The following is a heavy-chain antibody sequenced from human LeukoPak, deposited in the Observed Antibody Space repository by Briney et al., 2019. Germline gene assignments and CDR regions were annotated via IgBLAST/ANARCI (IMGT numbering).Heavy chain of an antibody. CDR2: IRYDGSNK. D-gene: IGHD3-10*01. Sequence: GGSLRLSCAASGFTFSSYGMHWVRQAPGKGLEWVAFIRYDGSNKYYADSVEGRFTISRDNSKNTLYLQMNSLRAEDTAVYYCAKNVLLWFGELPDYWGQGTLVTVSS. V-gene: IGHV3-30*02. CDR3: AKNVLLWFGELPDY. J-gene: IGHJ4*02. CDR1: GFTFSSYG.